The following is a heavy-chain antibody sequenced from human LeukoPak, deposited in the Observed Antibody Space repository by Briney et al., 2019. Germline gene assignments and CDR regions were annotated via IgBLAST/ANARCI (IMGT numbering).Heavy chain of an antibody. CDR2: IYYSGST. CDR1: GGSISSYY. V-gene: IGHV4-59*12. D-gene: IGHD2-15*01. Sequence: SETLSLTCTVSGGSISSYYWSWIRQPPGKGLEWIGYIYYSGSTNYNPSLKSRVTISVDTSKNQFSLKLSSVTAADTAVYYCARDGVGVVVVAATDYGMDVWGQGTTVTASS. J-gene: IGHJ6*02. CDR3: ARDGVGVVVVAATDYGMDV.